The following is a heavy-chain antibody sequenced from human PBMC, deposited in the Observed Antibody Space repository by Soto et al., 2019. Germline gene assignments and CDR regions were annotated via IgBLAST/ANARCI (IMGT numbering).Heavy chain of an antibody. CDR3: ARARLDTPALDY. CDR2: ISYDGSNK. CDR1: GFTFRSYA. Sequence: QVQLVESGGGVVKPGRSLRLSCAASGFTFRSYAMHWVRQAPGKGLEWVAGISYDGSNKYCADSVKGRFTISRDNSKNTLYLQMNSLRAEDTAVYYCARARLDTPALDYWGQGTLVTVSS. J-gene: IGHJ4*02. V-gene: IGHV3-30-3*01. D-gene: IGHD2-2*01.